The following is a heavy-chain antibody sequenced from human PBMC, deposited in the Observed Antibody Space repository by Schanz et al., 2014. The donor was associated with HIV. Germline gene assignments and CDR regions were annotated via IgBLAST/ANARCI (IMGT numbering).Heavy chain of an antibody. CDR3: AKDQGDITGTPFDY. V-gene: IGHV3-23*04. CDR1: GFSFSTYG. J-gene: IGHJ4*02. D-gene: IGHD1-20*01. CDR2: ISWNSGSI. Sequence: EDQLVESGGGLVQPGGSLRLSCAASGFSFSTYGMSWVRQAPGKGLEWVSGISWNSGSIGYADSVKGRFTISRDNSKNTLYLQMNSLRAEDTAMYYCAKDQGDITGTPFDYWGQGTLVTVSS.